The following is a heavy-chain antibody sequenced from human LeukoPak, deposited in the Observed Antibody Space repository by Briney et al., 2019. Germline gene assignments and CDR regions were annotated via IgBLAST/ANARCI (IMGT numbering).Heavy chain of an antibody. CDR1: GFTFSSYA. D-gene: IGHD2-2*01. CDR2: IGGSGDTT. Sequence: GGSPRLSCVASGFTFSSYAMTWVRQAPGKGLEWVSAIGGSGDTTYYGDSVKGRFTISRDNAKNTLYLQMNSLRAEDTAVYYCATSLPSKPTFDYWGQGTLVTVSS. V-gene: IGHV3-23*01. J-gene: IGHJ4*02. CDR3: ATSLPSKPTFDY.